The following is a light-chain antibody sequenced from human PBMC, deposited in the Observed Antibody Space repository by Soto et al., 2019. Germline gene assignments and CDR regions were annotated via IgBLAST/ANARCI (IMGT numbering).Light chain of an antibody. CDR1: QSVSSN. CDR2: GAS. V-gene: IGKV3-15*01. CDR3: QQYNNWWT. Sequence: VLTQSPGTLSVSPGERATLSCRASQSVSSNLAWYQPKPGQAPRLLIYGASTRATGIPARFSGSGSGTEFTLTISSLQSEDFAVYYCQQYNNWWTFGQGTKVDIK. J-gene: IGKJ1*01.